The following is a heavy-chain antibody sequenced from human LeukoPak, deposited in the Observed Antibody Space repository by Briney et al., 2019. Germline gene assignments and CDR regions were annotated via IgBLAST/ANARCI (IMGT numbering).Heavy chain of an antibody. Sequence: PSQTLSLTCTVSGGSISSGDYYWSWIRQPPGKGLEWIGYIYYSGSTYYNPSLKSRVTISVDTSKNQFSLKLTSVTAADTAVYYCARVGLTNPSFDPWGQGTLVTVSS. CDR1: GGSISSGDYY. CDR3: ARVGLTNPSFDP. J-gene: IGHJ5*02. D-gene: IGHD3-3*01. CDR2: IYYSGST. V-gene: IGHV4-30-4*01.